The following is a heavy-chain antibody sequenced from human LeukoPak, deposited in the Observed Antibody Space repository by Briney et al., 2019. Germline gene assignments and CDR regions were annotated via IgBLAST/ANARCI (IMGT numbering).Heavy chain of an antibody. Sequence: PGGSLRLSCAASGFTFSTYVMNWFRQAPGKGLEWVGHIKSDNAGGTTDYGAPVRGRFTISREDSKNTLSLQMNSLQTEDTAVYFCTTEFWGSYNNWGQGTLVTVSS. V-gene: IGHV3-15*01. CDR1: GFTFSTYV. CDR3: TTEFWGSYNN. CDR2: IKSDNAGGTT. D-gene: IGHD1-14*01. J-gene: IGHJ4*02.